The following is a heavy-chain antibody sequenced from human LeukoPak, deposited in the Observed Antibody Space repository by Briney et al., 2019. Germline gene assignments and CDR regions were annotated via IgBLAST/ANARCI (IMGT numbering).Heavy chain of an antibody. J-gene: IGHJ4*02. CDR2: IIPIFGTA. D-gene: IGHD5-18*01. CDR1: GGTFSSYA. V-gene: IGHV1-69*05. CDR3: ARDLEYSYAGFDY. Sequence: SVKVSCKASGGTFSSYAISWVRQAPGQGLEWMGRIIPIFGTANYAQRFQGRVTITTDESTSTAYMELSSLRSEDTAVYYCARDLEYSYAGFDYWGQGTLVTVSS.